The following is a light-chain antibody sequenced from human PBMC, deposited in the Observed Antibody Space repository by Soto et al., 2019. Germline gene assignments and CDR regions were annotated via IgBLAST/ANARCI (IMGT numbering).Light chain of an antibody. Sequence: DIQMTQSPSSLSSSVVSRVTITCRASQSISSYLNWYQQKPGKAPKLLIYDASKLETGVPSRFSGSGSGTDFTFTISSLQPEDIATYYCQQYVDLPPTFGGGTKVDNK. CDR1: QSISSY. V-gene: IGKV1-33*01. CDR2: DAS. J-gene: IGKJ4*01. CDR3: QQYVDLPPT.